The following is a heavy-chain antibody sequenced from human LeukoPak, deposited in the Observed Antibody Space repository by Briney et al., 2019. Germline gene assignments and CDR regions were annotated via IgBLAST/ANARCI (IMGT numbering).Heavy chain of an antibody. CDR3: ARDGEWGVTFDY. D-gene: IGHD2-21*02. J-gene: IGHJ4*02. Sequence: SETLSLTCTVSGGSISSSNYYWGWIRQPPGKGLEWIGSISYSGSTYHNPSLKSRVTISVDTSKNQFSLNLSSVTAADTAVYYCARDGEWGVTFDYWGQGTLVTVSS. CDR2: ISYSGST. V-gene: IGHV4-39*07. CDR1: GGSISSSNYY.